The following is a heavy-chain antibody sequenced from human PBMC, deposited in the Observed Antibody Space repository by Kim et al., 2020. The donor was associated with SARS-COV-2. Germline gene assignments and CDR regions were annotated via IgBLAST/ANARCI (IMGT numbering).Heavy chain of an antibody. D-gene: IGHD4-17*01. CDR2: T. V-gene: IGHV3-53*04. CDR3: ARGGTVTTPDY. Sequence: TYYADSVKGRFTISRHNSKNTLYLQMNSLRAEDTAVYYCARGGTVTTPDYWGQGTLVTVSS. J-gene: IGHJ4*02.